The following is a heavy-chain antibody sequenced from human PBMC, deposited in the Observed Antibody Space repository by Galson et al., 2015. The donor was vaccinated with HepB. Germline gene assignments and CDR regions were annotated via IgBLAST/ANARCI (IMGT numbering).Heavy chain of an antibody. J-gene: IGHJ6*02. CDR2: ISSSSSYI. V-gene: IGHV3-21*01. D-gene: IGHD2-2*01. CDR3: ARDLYCSSTSCYVDYYYYYGMDV. Sequence: SLRLSCAASGFTFSSYSMNWVRQAPGKGLEWVSSISSSSSYIYYADSVKGRFTISRDNAKNSLYLQMNSLRAEDTAVYYCARDLYCSSTSCYVDYYYYYGMDVWGQGTTVTVSS. CDR1: GFTFSSYS.